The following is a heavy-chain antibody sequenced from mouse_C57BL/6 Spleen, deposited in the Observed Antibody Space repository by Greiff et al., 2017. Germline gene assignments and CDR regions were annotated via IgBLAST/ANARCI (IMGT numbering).Heavy chain of an antibody. D-gene: IGHD1-1*01. V-gene: IGHV14-3*01. CDR1: GFNIKNTY. CDR2: IDPANGNT. CDR3: ARPRYYGSSYGYFDV. J-gene: IGHJ1*03. Sequence: EVQLQQSVAELVRPGASVKLSCTASGFNIKNTYMHWVKQRPEQGLEWIGRIDPANGNTKYAPKFQGKATITADTSSTTAYLQLSSLTSEDTAIYYCARPRYYGSSYGYFDVWGTGTTVTVSS.